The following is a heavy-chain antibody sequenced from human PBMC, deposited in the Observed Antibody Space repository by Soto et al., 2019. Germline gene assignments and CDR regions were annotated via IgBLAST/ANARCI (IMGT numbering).Heavy chain of an antibody. D-gene: IGHD3-16*01. CDR2: INSNGGST. CDR3: ATRPLLRGAP. V-gene: IGHV3-64*01. Sequence: PGGSLRLSCAASGFTFSSYAMHWVRQAPGKGLEYVSVINSNGGSTDYANSVKGRFTISRDNSKSALYLHMSSLRAEDTAVYYCATRPLLRGAPWGQGTMVTVSS. J-gene: IGHJ3*01. CDR1: GFTFSSYA.